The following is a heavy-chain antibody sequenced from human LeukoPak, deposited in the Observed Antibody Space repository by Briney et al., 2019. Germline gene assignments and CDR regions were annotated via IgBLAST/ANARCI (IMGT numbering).Heavy chain of an antibody. CDR2: IYWDDDK. CDR3: AYRSLDYYDSSGYSGAEYFQH. CDR1: GFSLSTSGVG. V-gene: IGHV2-5*02. Sequence: SGPTLVKPTQPLTLTCTFSGFSLSTSGVGVGWIRQPPGKALEWLALIYWDDDKRYSPSLKSRPTITKDTSKNQVVLTMTNMDPVDTATYYCAYRSLDYYDSSGYSGAEYFQHWGQGTLVTVSS. D-gene: IGHD3-22*01. J-gene: IGHJ1*01.